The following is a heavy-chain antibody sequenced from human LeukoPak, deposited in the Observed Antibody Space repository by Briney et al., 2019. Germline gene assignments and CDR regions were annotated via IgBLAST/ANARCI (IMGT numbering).Heavy chain of an antibody. CDR2: IFHSGST. J-gene: IGHJ4*02. Sequence: SETLSLTCAVSGYSISSGDYWGWIRQSRGEGLEWIGNIFHSGSTYHNPSLKSRVTISVDTSKNEFSLKLSSVTAADTAVYYCARGIYYLIEYWGQGTLVTVSS. D-gene: IGHD3-10*01. CDR1: GYSISSGDY. V-gene: IGHV4-38-2*01. CDR3: ARGIYYLIEY.